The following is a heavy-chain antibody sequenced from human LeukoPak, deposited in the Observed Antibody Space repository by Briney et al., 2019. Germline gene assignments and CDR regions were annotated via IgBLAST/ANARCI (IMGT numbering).Heavy chain of an antibody. J-gene: IGHJ4*02. V-gene: IGHV1-2*02. D-gene: IGHD4-11*01. CDR1: GYTFTAYY. CDR2: INPNSGGA. Sequence: GASVKVSCKASGYTFTAYYMHWVRQAPGQGLEWMGWINPNSGGANYAQKFQGRVTMTRDTSISTGYMELSSLRSDDTAVYYCARSADYSNQHNDYWGQGTLVTVSS. CDR3: ARSADYSNQHNDY.